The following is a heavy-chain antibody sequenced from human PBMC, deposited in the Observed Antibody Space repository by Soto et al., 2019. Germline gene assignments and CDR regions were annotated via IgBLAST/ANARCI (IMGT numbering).Heavy chain of an antibody. Sequence: LSLPFTVSGGSPCSDNYCSWIRKSPGKCLEWIGHIYSSGTTDYTQSLKSLLDISRPMSQNQFSLKLSAGTAADTAVYFCAREGGESSDGLYYFESWGQASLVTVSS. CDR1: GGSPCSDNY. CDR3: AREGGESSDGLYYFES. CDR2: IYSSGTT. J-gene: IGHJ4*02. D-gene: IGHD3-16*01. V-gene: IGHV4-30-4*01.